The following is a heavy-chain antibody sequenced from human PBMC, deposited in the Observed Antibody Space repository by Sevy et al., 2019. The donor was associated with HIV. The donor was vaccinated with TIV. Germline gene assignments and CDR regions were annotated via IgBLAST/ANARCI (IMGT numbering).Heavy chain of an antibody. CDR1: GYTFSTYY. J-gene: IGHJ6*02. Sequence: ASVKVSCKTSGYTFSTYYIYWVRQAPGQGLEWIVIFDPTGGSRSYAQRFQGRLTMTGDTSTSTAYMELSSLTSEDTAVYYCARDPDVSGDYLEYFYYAMDVWGQGTTVTVSS. CDR3: ARDPDVSGDYLEYFYYAMDV. V-gene: IGHV1-46*01. D-gene: IGHD1-26*01. CDR2: FDPTGGSR.